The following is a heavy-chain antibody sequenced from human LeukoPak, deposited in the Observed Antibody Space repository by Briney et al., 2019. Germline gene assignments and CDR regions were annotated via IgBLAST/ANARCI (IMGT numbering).Heavy chain of an antibody. CDR2: ISYSGST. CDR3: ARLGGVYGGYYFDY. V-gene: IGHV4-39*01. D-gene: IGHD2-8*02. Sequence: SETLSLTCTVSGGSISSYYWSWIRQPPGKGLEWIGSISYSGSTYYNLSLKSRVTISVDTSKNQFSLKLNSLTAADTAVYFCARLGGVYGGYYFDYWGQGTLVTVSS. J-gene: IGHJ4*02. CDR1: GGSISSYY.